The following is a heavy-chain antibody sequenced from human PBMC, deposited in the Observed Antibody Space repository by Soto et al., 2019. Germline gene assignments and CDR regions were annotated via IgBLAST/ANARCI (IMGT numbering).Heavy chain of an antibody. CDR2: ISASSSYV. Sequence: EVQLVESGGGLVTPGGSLRLSCTASGFTFSLYKMNWVRQAPGKGLEWVSSISASSSYVVYADSVKGRFTSSRDDVKNSLFLQMISLRGEDTAVYYCAIEKGDSAEVEYWGQGGLVAVSS. D-gene: IGHD2-21*02. CDR1: GFTFSLYK. V-gene: IGHV3-21*01. CDR3: AIEKGDSAEVEY. J-gene: IGHJ4*02.